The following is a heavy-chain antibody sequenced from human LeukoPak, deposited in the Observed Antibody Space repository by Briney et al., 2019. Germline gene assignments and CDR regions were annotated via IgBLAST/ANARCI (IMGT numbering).Heavy chain of an antibody. CDR2: INHSGST. D-gene: IGHD3-3*01. V-gene: IGHV4-34*01. CDR3: ARGTMGLRFLEADLHYFDY. CDR1: GGSFSGYY. J-gene: IGHJ4*02. Sequence: PSETLSLTCAVYGGSFSGYYWSWIRQPPGKGLEWIGEINHSGSTNYNPSLKSRVTISVDTSKNQFSLKLSSVTAADTAVYYCARGTMGLRFLEADLHYFDYWGQGTLVTVSS.